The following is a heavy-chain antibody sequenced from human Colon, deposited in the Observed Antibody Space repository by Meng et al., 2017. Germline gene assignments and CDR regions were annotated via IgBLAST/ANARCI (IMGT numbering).Heavy chain of an antibody. Sequence: VQLQEAGPGSVKPYQTLLTYCSFFCGSKLSGSYYWGWIRQHPQKGLEWIGYISNSGSAYYNPSLKSRVSISVDTSKNQFSLKMDTVTAADTALYYCARAGLHSYYFDFWGQGTLVTVSS. CDR2: ISNSGSA. J-gene: IGHJ4*02. CDR3: ARAGLHSYYFDF. CDR1: CGSKLSGSYY. D-gene: IGHD2-21*01. V-gene: IGHV4-31*02.